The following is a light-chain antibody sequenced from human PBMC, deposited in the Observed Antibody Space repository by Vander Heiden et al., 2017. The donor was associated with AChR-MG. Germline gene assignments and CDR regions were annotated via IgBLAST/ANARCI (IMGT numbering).Light chain of an antibody. CDR2: KDS. CDR1: KLGDKY. CDR3: QAWDSSTVV. V-gene: IGLV3-1*01. J-gene: IGLJ2*01. Sequence: SYELTPPPSVSVSPGQTASIPCSGDKLGDKYACWYQQKPGQSPVLVIYKDSKRPSGIPERFSGSNSGNTATLTISGTQAMDEDDYYCQAWDSSTVVFGGGTKLTVI.